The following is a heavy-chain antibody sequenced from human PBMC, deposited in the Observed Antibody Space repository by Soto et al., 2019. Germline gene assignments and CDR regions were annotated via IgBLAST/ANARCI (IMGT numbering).Heavy chain of an antibody. CDR1: GFTFSSYA. CDR2: ISYDGSNK. J-gene: IGHJ4*02. Sequence: QVQLVESGGGVVQPGRSLRLSCAASGFTFSSYAMHWVRQAPGKGLEWVAVISYDGSNKYYADSVKGRFTISRDNSQNTLYLQMNSLRAEDTAVYYCARDQRGIAAAGTGVDYWGQGTLVTVSS. V-gene: IGHV3-30-3*01. CDR3: ARDQRGIAAAGTGVDY. D-gene: IGHD6-13*01.